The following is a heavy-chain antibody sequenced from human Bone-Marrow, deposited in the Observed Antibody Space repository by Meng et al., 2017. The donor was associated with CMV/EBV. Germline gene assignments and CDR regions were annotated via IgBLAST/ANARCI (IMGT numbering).Heavy chain of an antibody. V-gene: IGHV3-9*03. CDR2: ISWNRGSI. D-gene: IGHD3-9*01. Sequence: SLKISCAASGFTFDDYAMHWVRQAPGKGLEWVSGISWNRGSIGYAGSVKGRFTISRDNSKNTLYLQMGSLRAEDMAVYYCARGYYDILTGYFSSLLYGMDVWGQGTTVTVSS. J-gene: IGHJ6*02. CDR1: GFTFDDYA. CDR3: ARGYYDILTGYFSSLLYGMDV.